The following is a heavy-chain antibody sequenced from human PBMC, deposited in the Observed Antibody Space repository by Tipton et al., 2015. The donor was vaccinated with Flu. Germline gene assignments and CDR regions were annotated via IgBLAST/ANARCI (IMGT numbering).Heavy chain of an antibody. CDR2: IYTNANT. D-gene: IGHD2-15*01. Sequence: TLSLTCTVSGGSISRGSYYYNWIRQPAGEGLEWIGRIYTNANTNYKASLKSRVTISVDTSKNQFSLRVNSMTAADSAVYYCARRPSGAVVAYYFEYWGQGTLVTVSS. V-gene: IGHV4-61*02. J-gene: IGHJ4*02. CDR3: ARRPSGAVVAYYFEY. CDR1: GGSISRGSYY.